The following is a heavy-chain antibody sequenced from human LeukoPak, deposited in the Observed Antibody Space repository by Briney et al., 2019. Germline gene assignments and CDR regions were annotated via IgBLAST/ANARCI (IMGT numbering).Heavy chain of an antibody. V-gene: IGHV1-46*01. CDR2: INPSGGST. D-gene: IGHD2-15*01. J-gene: IGHJ4*02. Sequence: ASVKVSCKASGYTFTSYYMHWVRQAPGQGLEWMGIINPSGGSTSYAQKFQGRVTMTRDTSTSTVYMELSSLRSDDTAVYYCASENPGDCSGGSCYGDYWGQGTLVTVSS. CDR1: GYTFTSYY. CDR3: ASENPGDCSGGSCYGDY.